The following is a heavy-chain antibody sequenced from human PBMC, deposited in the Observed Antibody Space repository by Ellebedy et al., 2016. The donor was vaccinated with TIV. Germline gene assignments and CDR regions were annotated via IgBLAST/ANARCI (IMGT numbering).Heavy chain of an antibody. V-gene: IGHV3-7*03. D-gene: IGHD1-1*01. Sequence: GESLKISCAASGFTFSSYWMSWVRQAPGKGLEWVANINQDGSEKFYVDSVEGRFTISRDNAKNSVDLQMNSLRVEDTAVYYCARFTGWTDAAHETFDMWGQGTMVTVSS. CDR3: ARFTGWTDAAHETFDM. CDR2: INQDGSEK. CDR1: GFTFSSYW. J-gene: IGHJ3*02.